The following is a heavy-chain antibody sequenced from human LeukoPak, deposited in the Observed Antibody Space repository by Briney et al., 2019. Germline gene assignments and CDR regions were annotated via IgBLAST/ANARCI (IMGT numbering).Heavy chain of an antibody. V-gene: IGHV1-69*13. CDR1: GGTSSSYA. Sequence: SVKVSCKASGGTSSSYAISWVRQAPGQGLEWMGGIIPIFGTANYAQEFQGRVTITADESTSTAYMELSSLRSEDTAVYYCARGDLAYCGGDCYSRLDYWGQGTLVTVSS. CDR3: ARGDLAYCGGDCYSRLDY. CDR2: IIPIFGTA. D-gene: IGHD2-21*02. J-gene: IGHJ4*02.